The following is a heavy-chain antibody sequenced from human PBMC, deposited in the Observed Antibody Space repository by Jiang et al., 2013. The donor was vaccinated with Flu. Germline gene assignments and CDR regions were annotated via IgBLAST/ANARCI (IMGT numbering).Heavy chain of an antibody. Sequence: SNYPISWVRQTPGQGLEWLGRIIPFYGITNFAQKFRGRVAITADKLSNIAYMELSSLGSEDTALYYCVREIAELPTSDTDYYYFGMDVWGQRDPGHRLF. V-gene: IGHV1-69*04. J-gene: IGHJ6*04. D-gene: IGHD5-24*01. CDR3: VREIAELPTSDTDYYYFGMDV. CDR1: SNYP. CDR2: IIPFYGIT.